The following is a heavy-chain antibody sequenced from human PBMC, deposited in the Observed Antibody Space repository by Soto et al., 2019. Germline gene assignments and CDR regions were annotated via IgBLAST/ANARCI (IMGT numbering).Heavy chain of an antibody. J-gene: IGHJ5*02. CDR1: GYSFTTHW. Sequence: GESLKISCNGSGYSFTTHWIAWVRQMPGKGLEWMGTIYPSDSDTTYSPAFQGQVTISVDKSISTAYVQWSSLKASDTAMYYCGRRSRSGYDWVGYNWFDPWGQGTLVTVSS. CDR3: GRRSRSGYDWVGYNWFDP. CDR2: IYPSDSDT. D-gene: IGHD5-12*01. V-gene: IGHV5-51*01.